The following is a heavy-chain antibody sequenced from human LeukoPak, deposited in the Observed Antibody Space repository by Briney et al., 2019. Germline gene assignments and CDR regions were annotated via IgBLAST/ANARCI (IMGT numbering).Heavy chain of an antibody. D-gene: IGHD2-15*01. J-gene: IGHJ3*02. Sequence: GGSLRLSCAASGFTFSNYALHWVRQAPGKGLEWVAVISYTGSNKYYADSVKGRFTISRDNSKNTLYLQMNSLRTEDTSVYFCARGSSSLRAVVVDIDIWGQGTMVSVCS. CDR1: GFTFSNYA. CDR2: ISYTGSNK. V-gene: IGHV3-30-3*01. CDR3: ARGSSSLRAVVVDIDI.